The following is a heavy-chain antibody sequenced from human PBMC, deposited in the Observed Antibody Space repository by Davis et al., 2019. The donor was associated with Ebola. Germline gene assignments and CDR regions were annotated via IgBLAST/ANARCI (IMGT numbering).Heavy chain of an antibody. J-gene: IGHJ4*02. V-gene: IGHV3-11*01. Sequence: PGGSLRLSCAASGFIFSDYFMIWIRQAPGKGLEWVSHISSGHARVYYADSVKGRFTISRDISKATVYLQMNSLRVDDTAVYYCAREKRLRGVIFDYWGQGTLVTVSS. CDR1: GFIFSDYF. CDR3: AREKRLRGVIFDY. CDR2: ISSGHARV. D-gene: IGHD3-10*01.